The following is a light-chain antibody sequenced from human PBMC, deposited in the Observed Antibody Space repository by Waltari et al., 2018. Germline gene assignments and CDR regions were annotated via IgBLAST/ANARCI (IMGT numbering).Light chain of an antibody. CDR2: AAS. V-gene: IGKV1-NL1*01. Sequence: DIQMTQSPSSLSASVGDRVTITCRASENIKNALAWYHQKPGKAPKLLVYAASKLESGVPSKFSGSGSGTDYSLTISDLQLEDFATYYYQQYYTTPSITFGQGTRLEIK. CDR1: ENIKNA. J-gene: IGKJ5*01. CDR3: QQYYTTPSIT.